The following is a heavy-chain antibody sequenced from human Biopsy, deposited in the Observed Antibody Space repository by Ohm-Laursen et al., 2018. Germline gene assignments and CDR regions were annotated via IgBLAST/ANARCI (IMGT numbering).Heavy chain of an antibody. J-gene: IGHJ6*02. CDR2: IYNTERT. D-gene: IGHD2-21*01. Sequence: GTLSLTCSVSGGSVSSSNYYWNWIRQTPGKGLEWIGFIYNTERTNYNPSLKSRVTISLDTSKDQFSLELSSVIPSDTAVYYCAIDRVPRRGVMPVYYYGMDVWGQGSTVTVSS. CDR1: GGSVSSSNYY. V-gene: IGHV4-61*01. CDR3: AIDRVPRRGVMPVYYYGMDV.